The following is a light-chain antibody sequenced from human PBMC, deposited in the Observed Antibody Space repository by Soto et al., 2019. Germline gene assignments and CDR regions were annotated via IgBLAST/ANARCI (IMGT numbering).Light chain of an antibody. Sequence: EIVLTQSPATLSLSPGERATLSCRASQSVNSFLAWYQQKPGLAPRLLIYDASSRATGIPPRFSSSGSGTDFTLTISSLEPEDFAVYYCQHRSIWPVSFGQGTRLEIK. V-gene: IGKV3-11*01. CDR3: QHRSIWPVS. CDR2: DAS. J-gene: IGKJ5*01. CDR1: QSVNSF.